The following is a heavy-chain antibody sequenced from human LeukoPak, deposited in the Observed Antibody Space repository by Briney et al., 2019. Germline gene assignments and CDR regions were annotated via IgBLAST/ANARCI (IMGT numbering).Heavy chain of an antibody. J-gene: IGHJ5*02. CDR2: THSSGGT. D-gene: IGHD4-17*01. CDR1: GFTGSHNY. CDR3: IVFGDSNH. Sequence: PGGSLRLSCAASGFTGSHNYMSWVRQAPGKGLEWVSATHSSGGTYYADSVKGRFTISRDTSKNTLYPQINSLSVEDTAVYYCIVFGDSNHWGQGTLVTVSS. V-gene: IGHV3-53*01.